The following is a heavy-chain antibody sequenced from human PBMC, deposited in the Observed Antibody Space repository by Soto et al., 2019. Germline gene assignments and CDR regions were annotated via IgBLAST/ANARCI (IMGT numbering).Heavy chain of an antibody. CDR3: ARGTLPSYYDSGGDDAFDI. V-gene: IGHV1-8*01. CDR1: GYTFTSYD. CDR2: MNPNSGDT. D-gene: IGHD3-22*01. J-gene: IGHJ3*02. Sequence: QVQLVQSGAEVKKPGASVKVSCKASGYTFTSYDINWVRQATGQGLEWMGWMNPNSGDTGYAQKFQGRVTMTRSTPIRAAYMELSSLRSEDTAVYYCARGTLPSYYDSGGDDAFDIWGQGTMVTVSS.